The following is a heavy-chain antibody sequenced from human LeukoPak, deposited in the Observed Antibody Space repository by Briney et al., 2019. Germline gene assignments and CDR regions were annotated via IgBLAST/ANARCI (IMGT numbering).Heavy chain of an antibody. D-gene: IGHD6-19*01. CDR1: GDSVFSNTAA. CDR3: ARGITVIGYYFDY. CDR2: TYYRSKWYN. J-gene: IGHJ4*02. Sequence: SQTLSLTCAISGDSVFSNTAAWNWIRLSPSRGLEWLGRTYYRSKWYNDYPVSVKGRITINPDTSKNQFSLQLNSVTPEDTAVYYRARGITVIGYYFDYWGQGTLVTVSS. V-gene: IGHV6-1*01.